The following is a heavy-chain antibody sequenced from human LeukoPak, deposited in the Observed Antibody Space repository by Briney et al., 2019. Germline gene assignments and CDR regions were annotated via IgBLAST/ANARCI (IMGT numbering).Heavy chain of an antibody. CDR2: INHSGST. CDR1: GGSFSGYY. CDR3: AGTGSSSWYRLYYFDY. V-gene: IGHV4-34*01. D-gene: IGHD6-13*01. J-gene: IGHJ4*02. Sequence: SSETLSLTCAVYGGSFSGYYRSWIRQPPGKGLEWIGEINHSGSTNYNPSLKSRVTISVDTSKNQFSLKLSSVTAADTAVYYCAGTGSSSWYRLYYFDYWGQGTLVTVSS.